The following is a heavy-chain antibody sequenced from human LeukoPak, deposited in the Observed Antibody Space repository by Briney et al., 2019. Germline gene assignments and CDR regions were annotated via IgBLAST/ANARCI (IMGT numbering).Heavy chain of an antibody. J-gene: IGHJ6*03. CDR2: IRYDGSNK. D-gene: IGHD2-15*01. Sequence: GGSLRLSCAASGFTFSSYGMHWVRQAPGKGLEWVAFIRYDGSNKYYADSVKGRFTISRDNSKNTLYLQMNSLRAEDTAVYYCAKSGVVVAAPYYYYYMDVWGKGTTVTISS. CDR3: AKSGVVVAAPYYYYYMDV. CDR1: GFTFSSYG. V-gene: IGHV3-30*02.